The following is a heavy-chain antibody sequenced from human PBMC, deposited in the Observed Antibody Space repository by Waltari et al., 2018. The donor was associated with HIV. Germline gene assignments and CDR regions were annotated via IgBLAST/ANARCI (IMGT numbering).Heavy chain of an antibody. CDR1: GFSVSNHW. J-gene: IGHJ4*02. CDR2: INSDGSSR. CDR3: ARASHYIEFSTFDGDYYFDV. D-gene: IGHD2-15*01. Sequence: VQLVESGGGSIKTGGSLRLSCAASGFSVSNHWMDWVRHGPGKGLVWVARINSDGSSRNYADAVKGRFVISRDNARNTVYLQLNSLRVEDTAMYFCARASHYIEFSTFDGDYYFDVWGRGTRVAVSS. V-gene: IGHV3-74*01.